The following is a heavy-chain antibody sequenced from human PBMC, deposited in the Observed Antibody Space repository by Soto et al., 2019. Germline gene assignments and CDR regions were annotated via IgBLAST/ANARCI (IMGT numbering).Heavy chain of an antibody. CDR1: GFTFSSYA. Sequence: GGSLRLSCAASGFTFSSYAMHWVRQAPGKGLEWVAVISYDGSNKYYADSVKGRFTISRDNSKNTLYLQMNSLRAEDTAVYYCARDLWHSSGWYYFDYWGQGTLVTVSS. CDR2: ISYDGSNK. J-gene: IGHJ4*02. V-gene: IGHV3-30-3*01. D-gene: IGHD6-19*01. CDR3: ARDLWHSSGWYYFDY.